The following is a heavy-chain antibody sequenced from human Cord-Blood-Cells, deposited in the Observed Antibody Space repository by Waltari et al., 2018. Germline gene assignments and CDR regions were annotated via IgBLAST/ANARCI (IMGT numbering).Heavy chain of an antibody. Sequence: QVQLVESGGGVVQPGGSLRLSCAASGFTFSSYGLQWVRQAPGKGLEWVAFIRYDGSNKYYADSVKGRFTISRDNSKNTLYLQMNSLRAEDTAVYYCAKGLQYYYGMDVWGQGTTVTVSS. J-gene: IGHJ6*02. CDR3: AKGLQYYYGMDV. V-gene: IGHV3-30*02. CDR2: IRYDGSNK. CDR1: GFTFSSYG.